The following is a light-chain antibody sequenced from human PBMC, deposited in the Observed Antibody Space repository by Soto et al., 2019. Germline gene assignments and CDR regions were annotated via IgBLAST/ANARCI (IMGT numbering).Light chain of an antibody. CDR1: QGISNY. CDR3: QKYNSAPQDT. Sequence: DIQMTQSPSTLSASIGDTVIITCRASQGISNYLAWYQQKPGKVPKLLIYAASTLQSGVPSRFSGSGSGTDFTLTISSLQPEDVATYYCQKYNSAPQDTFGQGTRLEIK. J-gene: IGKJ5*01. CDR2: AAS. V-gene: IGKV1-27*01.